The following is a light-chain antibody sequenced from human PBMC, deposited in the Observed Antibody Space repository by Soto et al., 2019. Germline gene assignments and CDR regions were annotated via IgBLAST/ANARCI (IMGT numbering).Light chain of an antibody. J-gene: IGKJ3*01. CDR2: AAS. V-gene: IGKV1D-12*01. CDR1: QGISSW. CDR3: QQANSFPPFT. Sequence: DIQMTQSPSSVSASVGDRVTITCRASQGISSWFAWYQQKPGKDPKLLIYAASSLQSGVPSRFSGSGSGTYFTLTIISLQPEDFATYYYQQANSFPPFTFGPGTKVDIK.